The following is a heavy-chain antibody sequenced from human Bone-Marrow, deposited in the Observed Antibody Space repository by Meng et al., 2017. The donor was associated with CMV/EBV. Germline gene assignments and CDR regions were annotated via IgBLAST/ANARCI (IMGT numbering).Heavy chain of an antibody. J-gene: IGHJ3*01. V-gene: IGHV1-2*02. CDR1: EYTFTGHH. CDR3: ARDVFSSSPTEV. CDR2: LNPKTGGA. D-gene: IGHD2-2*01. Sequence: ASVKVSCKTSEYTFTGHHMHWVRQAPGQGLEWMGWLNPKTGGANLAQRFQGRVTMTRDTSISTAYMEVRGLRSDDTAVYYCARDVFSSSPTEVWGQGTVVTVSS.